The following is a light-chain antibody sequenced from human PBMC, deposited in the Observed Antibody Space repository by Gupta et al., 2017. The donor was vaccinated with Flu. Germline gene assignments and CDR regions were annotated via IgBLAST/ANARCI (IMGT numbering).Light chain of an antibody. CDR2: GAS. J-gene: IGKJ1*01. CDR3: QQNYSCWT. Sequence: DIQMTQSPSSLSASVGDRVTITCRESQSISTFLNWYQQKPGTAPKILIYGASSFLRGAPSSFRWGGEFTDFTRTISHGQDEDCTDYYFQQNYSCWTFGQGT. V-gene: IGKV1-39*01. CDR1: QSISTF.